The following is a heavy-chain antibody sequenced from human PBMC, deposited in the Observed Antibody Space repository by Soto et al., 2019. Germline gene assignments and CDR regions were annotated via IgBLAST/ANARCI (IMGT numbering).Heavy chain of an antibody. V-gene: IGHV3-11*01. Sequence: QVQLVESGGDLVKPGGSLRLSCTASGFTFSAYYMSWIRQAPGRGLEWVSYISGRSDTIYYADSVKGRFTISRDNAKNSLFLQMTSLRAEDTAIYYCARTGLYYSFDYWGQGTLVTVSS. D-gene: IGHD1-26*01. CDR3: ARTGLYYSFDY. CDR1: GFTFSAYY. CDR2: ISGRSDTI. J-gene: IGHJ4*02.